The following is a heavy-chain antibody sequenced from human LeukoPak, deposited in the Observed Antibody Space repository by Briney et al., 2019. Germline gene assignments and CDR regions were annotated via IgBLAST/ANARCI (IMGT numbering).Heavy chain of an antibody. Sequence: GGSLRLSCAASGFTFSSYGMHWVRQAPGKGLEWVAVISYDGSNKYYADSVKGRFTISRDNSKNTLYLQMNSLRAEDTAVYYCAKAAWYDILTGPLDYWGQGTLVTVSS. CDR2: ISYDGSNK. CDR1: GFTFSSYG. D-gene: IGHD3-9*01. V-gene: IGHV3-30*18. J-gene: IGHJ4*02. CDR3: AKAAWYDILTGPLDY.